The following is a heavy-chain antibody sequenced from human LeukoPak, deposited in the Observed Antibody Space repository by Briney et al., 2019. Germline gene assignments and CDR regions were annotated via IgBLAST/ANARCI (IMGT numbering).Heavy chain of an antibody. Sequence: SETLSLTCAVYGGSFSGYYWSWIRQPPGKGLEWIGEINHSGSTNYNPSLKSRVTISVDTSKNQFSLKLSSVTAADTAVYYCARDPPYSSSWQDAFDIWGQGTMVTVSS. V-gene: IGHV4-34*01. D-gene: IGHD6-13*01. CDR3: ARDPPYSSSWQDAFDI. J-gene: IGHJ3*02. CDR1: GGSFSGYY. CDR2: INHSGST.